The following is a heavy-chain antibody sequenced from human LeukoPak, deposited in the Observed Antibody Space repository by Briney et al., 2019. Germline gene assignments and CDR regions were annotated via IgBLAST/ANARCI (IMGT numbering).Heavy chain of an antibody. CDR2: IYHSGST. J-gene: IGHJ5*02. D-gene: IGHD1-14*01. V-gene: IGHV4-30-2*01. CDR1: GASISSGGYS. CDR3: ARVIIITGTTGWFDP. Sequence: SETLSLTCAVSGASISSGGYSWSWIRQPPGKGLEWIGYIYHSGSTYYNPSLKSRVTISVDRSKNQFSLKLSSVTAADTAVYYCARVIIITGTTGWFDPWGQGTLVTVSS.